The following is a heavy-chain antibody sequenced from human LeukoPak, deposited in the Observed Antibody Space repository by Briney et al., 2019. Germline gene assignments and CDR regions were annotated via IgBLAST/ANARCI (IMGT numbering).Heavy chain of an antibody. CDR2: IYYSGST. CDR3: ARLGITIFGVAVEAFDI. CDR1: GGSISSYY. Sequence: SETLSLXCTVSGGSISSYYWSWSRQPPGKGLEWIGYIYYSGSTNYNPSLKSRVTISVDTSKNQFSLKLSSVTAADTAVYYCARLGITIFGVAVEAFDIWGQGTMVTVSS. D-gene: IGHD3-3*01. V-gene: IGHV4-59*01. J-gene: IGHJ3*02.